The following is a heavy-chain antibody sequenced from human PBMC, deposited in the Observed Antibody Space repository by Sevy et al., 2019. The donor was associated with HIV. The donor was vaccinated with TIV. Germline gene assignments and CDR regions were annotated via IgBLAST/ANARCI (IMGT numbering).Heavy chain of an antibody. Sequence: GGSLRPSCPASGFTFGSYSMNWVRQAQGKGLEGVSYISSSSSTIYYADSVKGRFTISRDNAKNSLYLQMNSLRAEDTAVYYCATATLLRAPSDYWGQGTLVTVSS. CDR2: ISSSSSTI. CDR3: ATATLLRAPSDY. J-gene: IGHJ4*02. CDR1: GFTFGSYS. V-gene: IGHV3-48*01. D-gene: IGHD3-22*01.